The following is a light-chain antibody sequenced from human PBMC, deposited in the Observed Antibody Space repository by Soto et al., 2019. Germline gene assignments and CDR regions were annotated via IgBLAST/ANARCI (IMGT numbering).Light chain of an antibody. CDR1: SGSIASNY. CDR2: EDN. J-gene: IGLJ2*01. V-gene: IGLV6-57*03. Sequence: NFMLTQPHSVSEAPGKTVTISCTRTSGSIASNYVQWYQQRQGSVPTTVIYEDNQRPSGVPDRFSGSIDSSSNSASLTIAGLKTEDEADYYCQSYDSSNQGVVFGGGSKLTVL. CDR3: QSYDSSNQGVV.